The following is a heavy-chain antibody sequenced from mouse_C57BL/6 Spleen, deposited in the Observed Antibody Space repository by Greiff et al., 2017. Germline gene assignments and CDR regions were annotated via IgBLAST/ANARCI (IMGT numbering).Heavy chain of an antibody. CDR3: ARERYYSNYVKYFDV. CDR2: INYDGSRT. J-gene: IGHJ1*03. V-gene: IGHV5-16*01. D-gene: IGHD2-5*01. CDR1: GFTFSDYY. Sequence: EVQLVESEGGLVQPGSSMKLSCTASGFTFSDYYMAWVRQVPEKGLEWVANINYDGSRTYYLDSLKSRFIISRDNAKNSLYLQMSSLKSEDTATYYCARERYYSNYVKYFDVWGTGTTVTVSS.